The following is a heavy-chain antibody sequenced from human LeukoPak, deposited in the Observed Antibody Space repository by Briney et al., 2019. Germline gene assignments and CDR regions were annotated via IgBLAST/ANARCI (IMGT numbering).Heavy chain of an antibody. CDR2: ISTNKGNT. D-gene: IGHD2-8*01. V-gene: IGHV1-18*01. CDR3: VRDIQWRFDP. Sequence: ASVKVSCKASGYIFTSYGISWVRQAPGQGLEWMGWISTNKGNTNYAQRLQGRVTMTTDTSTSTAYMELRSLRSDDTAIYYCVRDIQWRFDPWGRGILVTVSS. CDR1: GYIFTSYG. J-gene: IGHJ5*02.